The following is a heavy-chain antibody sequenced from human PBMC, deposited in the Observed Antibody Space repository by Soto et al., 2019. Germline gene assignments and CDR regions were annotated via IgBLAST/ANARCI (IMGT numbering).Heavy chain of an antibody. D-gene: IGHD1-26*01. CDR1: GYSFTSLD. CDR2: MQPSSGRT. CDR3: ARGVTAGVDY. J-gene: IGHJ4*02. V-gene: IGHV1-8*01. Sequence: ASLKVSCKASGYSFTSLDINWVRQTTGQGLEWMGWMQPSSGRTGYAQKFQGRVTMTRDTSINTAYMELSSLTSDDTAFYYCARGVTAGVDYWGQGTLVTVSS.